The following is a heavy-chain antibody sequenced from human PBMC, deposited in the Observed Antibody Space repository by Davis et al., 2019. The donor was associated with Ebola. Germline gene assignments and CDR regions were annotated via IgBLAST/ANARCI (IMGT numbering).Heavy chain of an antibody. CDR3: ARTNFYGDYVFDY. J-gene: IGHJ4*02. CDR1: GYTFTAYY. Sequence: AASVKVSCKASGYTFTAYYMHWVRQAPGQGLEWMGWINPNSGGTNYAQKFQGWVTMTRDTSLSTAYMELSRLRSDETAVYYCARTNFYGDYVFDYWGQGTLVTVSS. CDR2: INPNSGGT. V-gene: IGHV1-2*04. D-gene: IGHD4-17*01.